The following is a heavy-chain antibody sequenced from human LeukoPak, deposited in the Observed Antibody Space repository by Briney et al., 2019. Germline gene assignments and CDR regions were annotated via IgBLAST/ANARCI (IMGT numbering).Heavy chain of an antibody. V-gene: IGHV4-34*01. J-gene: IGHJ6*03. Sequence: SETLSLTCAVYGGSFSGYYWGWIRQPPGKGLEWIGSIYHSGSTYYNPSLKSRVTISVDTSKNQSSLKLSSVTAADTAVFYCAGSDYYYYMDVWGKGTTVTVSS. D-gene: IGHD3-10*01. CDR3: AGSDYYYYMDV. CDR2: IYHSGST. CDR1: GGSFSGYY.